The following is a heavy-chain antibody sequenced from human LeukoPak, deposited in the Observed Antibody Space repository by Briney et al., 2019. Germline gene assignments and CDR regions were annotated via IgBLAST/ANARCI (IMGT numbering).Heavy chain of an antibody. CDR3: ARDLKMGYSSGRYSWGTGSSNDY. CDR2: IIAYNGNT. CDR1: VYTFTSYV. V-gene: IGHV1-18*01. Sequence: ASVKVSCKASVYTFTSYVISWVRQAPGQGLEWMGGIIAYNGNTNYAHKLQGRVTMTTDTSTSKGYMEMRSLSSDDTAVYYCARDLKMGYSSGRYSWGTGSSNDYWGQGTLVTVSS. D-gene: IGHD6-19*01. J-gene: IGHJ4*02.